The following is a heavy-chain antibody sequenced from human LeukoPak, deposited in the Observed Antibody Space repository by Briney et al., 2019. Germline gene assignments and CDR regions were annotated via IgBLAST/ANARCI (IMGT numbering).Heavy chain of an antibody. Sequence: SQTLSLTCTVSGGSISSGYYYWSWIRQPPGQGLEWIVYIYYSGSTYYNPSLKSRVTISVDTSKNQFSLKLSSVTAADTAVYYCARDGRPEDDTLFDYWGQGTLVTVSS. CDR3: ARDGRPEDDTLFDY. V-gene: IGHV4-30-4*08. CDR1: GGSISSGYYY. J-gene: IGHJ4*02. D-gene: IGHD3-22*01. CDR2: IYYSGST.